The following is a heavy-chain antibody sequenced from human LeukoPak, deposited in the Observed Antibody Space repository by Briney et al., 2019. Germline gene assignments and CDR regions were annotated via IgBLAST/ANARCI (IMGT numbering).Heavy chain of an antibody. J-gene: IGHJ4*02. CDR2: IYYSGGT. Sequence: ASETLSLTCTVSGGCISSHYWSWIRQSPGKGLEWIGYIYYSGGTNYNPSLKSRVSISVDTSKNQFSLKLSSVTAADTAVYYCARTSVLLWFGELLFYFDYWGQGTLVTVSS. CDR3: ARTSVLLWFGELLFYFDY. D-gene: IGHD3-10*01. V-gene: IGHV4-59*11. CDR1: GGCISSHY.